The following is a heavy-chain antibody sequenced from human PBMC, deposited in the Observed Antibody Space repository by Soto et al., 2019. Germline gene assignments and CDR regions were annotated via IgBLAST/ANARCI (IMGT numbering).Heavy chain of an antibody. V-gene: IGHV3-33*01. J-gene: IGHJ4*02. CDR3: ARDDDFDDNGLDY. Sequence: QAQLVESGGGVVQPGTSLRLSCAASGFTFSRFGMHWVRQAPGKGLEWVGVILNDGSNEKYADSVKGRFTISRDKSKNTLYLQMTSLRAEDTAVYYCARDDDFDDNGLDYWGQGTLVTVSS. D-gene: IGHD4-17*01. CDR1: GFTFSRFG. CDR2: ILNDGSNE.